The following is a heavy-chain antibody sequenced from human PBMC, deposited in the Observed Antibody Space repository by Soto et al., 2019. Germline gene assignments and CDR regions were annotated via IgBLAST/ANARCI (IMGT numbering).Heavy chain of an antibody. V-gene: IGHV1-69*06. CDR3: ARRAVGCTNGVCSYYYFYY. CDR2: VIPIFGTA. J-gene: IGHJ4*02. CDR1: GGTFSSYA. D-gene: IGHD2-8*01. Sequence: QVQLVQSGAEVKKPGSSVKVSCTASGGTFSSYAISWVRQAPGQGLEWLGGVIPIFGTANYAQKFQGRVTITADRSSSTAYMELSSLRSEDTAVYYCARRAVGCTNGVCSYYYFYYWGEVTLVTVSS.